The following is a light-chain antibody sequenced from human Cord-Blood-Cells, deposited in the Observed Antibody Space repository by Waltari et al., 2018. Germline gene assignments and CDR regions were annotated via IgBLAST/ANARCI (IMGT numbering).Light chain of an antibody. CDR3: SSYTSSSTVV. Sequence: QSALTQPASVSGSPGQSITISCTGTRSDVGGSNYVSWYQQYPGKSPKLISYEVSNRPSGVSTLLSRPKSGNTASLTISGLQAEDEADYYCSSYTSSSTVVFGGVTKLTVL. J-gene: IGLJ2*01. CDR2: EVS. V-gene: IGLV2-14*01. CDR1: RSDVGGSNY.